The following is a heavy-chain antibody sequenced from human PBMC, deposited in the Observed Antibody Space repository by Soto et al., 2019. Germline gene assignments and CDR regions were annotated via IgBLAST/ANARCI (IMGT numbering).Heavy chain of an antibody. CDR3: SRGGGGCVFDH. D-gene: IGHD2-21*01. J-gene: IGHJ4*02. CDR1: GFTFSDHY. CDR2: ISPGGRYT. Sequence: QVRLVESGGGLVKSGGSLRLSCATSGFTFSDHYMSWIRQAPGKGLEFISYISPGGRYTNYGDSVKGRFSISRDNAKNSLFLQVNTLRDEDTAVYYCSRGGGGCVFDHWGQGTSVTVSS. V-gene: IGHV3-11*05.